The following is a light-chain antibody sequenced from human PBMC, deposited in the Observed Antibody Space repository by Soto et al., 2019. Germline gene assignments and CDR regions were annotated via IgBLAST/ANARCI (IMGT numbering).Light chain of an antibody. V-gene: IGLV4-60*02. Sequence: QPVLTQSSSASASLGSSVKLTCTLSSGHSSYVIAWHQQQPGKAPRYLMKLERSGSYNKGSGVPDRFSVSSSGADRYLTISNHQFEDEADYYCETWDSNTRVFGGGTKLTVL. CDR1: SGHSSYV. CDR3: ETWDSNTRV. J-gene: IGLJ3*02. CDR2: LERSGSY.